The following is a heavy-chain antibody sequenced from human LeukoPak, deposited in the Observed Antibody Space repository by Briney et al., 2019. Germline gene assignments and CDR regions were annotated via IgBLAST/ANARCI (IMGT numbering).Heavy chain of an antibody. CDR2: IYYSGST. V-gene: IGHV4-59*08. J-gene: IGHJ4*02. D-gene: IGHD6-19*01. CDR1: GGSISSYY. Sequence: PSETLSLTCTVSGGSISSYYWGWIRQPPGKGLEWIGYIYYSGSTNYNPSLKSRVTISVDTSKNQFSLKLSSVTAADTAVYYCARSPMYSSGWYFDYWGQGTLVTVSS. CDR3: ARSPMYSSGWYFDY.